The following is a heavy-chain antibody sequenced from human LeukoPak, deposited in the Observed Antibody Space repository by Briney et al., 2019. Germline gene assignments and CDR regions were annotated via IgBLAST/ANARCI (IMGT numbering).Heavy chain of an antibody. CDR3: ASSYDFWSGYYIGY. V-gene: IGHV4-39*07. J-gene: IGHJ4*02. CDR1: GGSISSSSYY. Sequence: SETLSLTCTVSGGSISSSSYYWGWFRQPPGKGLEWMGSIYYSGSTYYNPSLKSRVTISVDTSKNQFSLKLSSVTAADTAVYYCASSYDFWSGYYIGYWGQGTLVTVSS. D-gene: IGHD3-3*01. CDR2: IYYSGST.